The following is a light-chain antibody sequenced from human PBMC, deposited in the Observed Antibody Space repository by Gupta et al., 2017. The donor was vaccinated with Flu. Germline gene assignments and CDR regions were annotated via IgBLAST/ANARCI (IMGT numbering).Light chain of an antibody. V-gene: IGKV1-5*03. Sequence: PATVSAYVGNRGTSTCGASQSISSWLDCYQQKPGKAPKLLIYKASRVESGVPSRFSGSGSWTEFTLPISSRQPEDFAIYYCQQKYSCSFTFGRGTKVEI. CDR2: KAS. CDR3: QQKYSCSFT. J-gene: IGKJ4*01. CDR1: QSISSW.